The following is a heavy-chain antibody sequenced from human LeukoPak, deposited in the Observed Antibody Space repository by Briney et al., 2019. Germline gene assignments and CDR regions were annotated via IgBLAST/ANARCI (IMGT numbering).Heavy chain of an antibody. CDR3: ARGGIDILTGYPNYFDY. CDR1: GFTVSSNY. Sequence: GGSLRLSCAASGFTVSSNYTSWVRQAPGKGLEWVSVIYSGGSTYYADSVKGRFTISRHNSKNTLYLQMNSLRAEDTAVYYCARGGIDILTGYPNYFDYWGQGTLVTVSS. J-gene: IGHJ4*02. D-gene: IGHD3-9*01. V-gene: IGHV3-53*04. CDR2: IYSGGST.